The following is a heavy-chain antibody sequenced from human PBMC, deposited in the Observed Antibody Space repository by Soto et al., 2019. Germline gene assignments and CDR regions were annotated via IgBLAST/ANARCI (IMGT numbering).Heavy chain of an antibody. V-gene: IGHV3-23*01. Sequence: GGSLRLSCAASGFTFSSYAMSWVRQAPGKGLEWVSAISGSGGSTYYADSVKGRFTISRDNSKNTLYLQMNSLRAEDTAVYYCAKDTGGYSYGNRFDYWGQGTLVTVSS. CDR1: GFTFSSYA. CDR2: ISGSGGST. J-gene: IGHJ4*02. CDR3: AKDTGGYSYGNRFDY. D-gene: IGHD5-18*01.